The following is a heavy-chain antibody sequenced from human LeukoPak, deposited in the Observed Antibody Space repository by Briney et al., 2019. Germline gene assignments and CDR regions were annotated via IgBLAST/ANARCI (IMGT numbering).Heavy chain of an antibody. CDR3: ARLGSWYRRDDY. Sequence: GGSLRLSCAASGFTFSSYWMHWVRQAPGKRLVWVSRINSDGSSTSYGDSVKGRFTISRDNAKNTLYLQMNSLRAEDTAVYYCARLGSWYRRDDYWGQGTLVTVSS. CDR2: INSDGSST. D-gene: IGHD6-13*01. CDR1: GFTFSSYW. V-gene: IGHV3-74*01. J-gene: IGHJ4*02.